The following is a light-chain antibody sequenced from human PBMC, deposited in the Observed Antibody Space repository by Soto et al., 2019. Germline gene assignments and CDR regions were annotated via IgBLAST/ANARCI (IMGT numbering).Light chain of an antibody. Sequence: DIQLTQSPSSLSASVGDRVTITCQASQDINNYLNWYHQKPGKAPNLLMFDASNLEIAVPSRFSGSGSGTHFTLTITSLQPEDIGTYYCQQYDTVPSLTFGGGTKVEI. CDR1: QDINNY. J-gene: IGKJ4*01. CDR2: DAS. CDR3: QQYDTVPSLT. V-gene: IGKV1-33*01.